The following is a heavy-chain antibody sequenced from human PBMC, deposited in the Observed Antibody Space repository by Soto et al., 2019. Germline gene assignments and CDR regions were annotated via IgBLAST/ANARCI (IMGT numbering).Heavy chain of an antibody. D-gene: IGHD2-21*01. CDR2: ISYDGSNK. V-gene: IGHV3-30*18. CDR3: AKDRFPYYYYGMDV. J-gene: IGHJ6*02. CDR1: GFTFSSYG. Sequence: PGGSLRLSCAASGFTFSSYGMHWVRQAPGKGLEWVAVISYDGSNKYYADSVKGRFTISRDNSKNTLYLQMNSLRAEDTAVYYCAKDRFPYYYYGMDVWGQGTTVTVSS.